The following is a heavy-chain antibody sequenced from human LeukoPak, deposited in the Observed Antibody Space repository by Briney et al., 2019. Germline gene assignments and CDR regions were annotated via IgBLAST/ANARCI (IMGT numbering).Heavy chain of an antibody. D-gene: IGHD2-15*01. J-gene: IGHJ6*02. CDR2: IIPIFGTA. CDR3: ARGDDARTSCYYYGMDV. V-gene: IGHV1-69*13. CDR1: GGTFSSYA. Sequence: ASVKVSCKASGGTFSSYAISWVRQAPGQGLEWMGGIIPIFGTANYAQKFQGRVTITADESTSTAYMELSSLRSEDTAVYYCARGDDARTSCYYYGMDVWGQGTTVTVSS.